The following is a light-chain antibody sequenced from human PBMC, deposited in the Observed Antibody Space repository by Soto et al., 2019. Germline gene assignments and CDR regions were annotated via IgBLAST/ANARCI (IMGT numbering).Light chain of an antibody. Sequence: DIQMTQSPSYVSASVGDRVTITCRASQGIKNWLAWYQQKPGKAPNLLIYTGSSLQSGVPSRFSGSGSGTDFTLTINSLQPEDFATYYCQQVNVYPSTFGGGTKVDIK. CDR2: TGS. V-gene: IGKV1-12*02. CDR1: QGIKNW. J-gene: IGKJ4*01. CDR3: QQVNVYPST.